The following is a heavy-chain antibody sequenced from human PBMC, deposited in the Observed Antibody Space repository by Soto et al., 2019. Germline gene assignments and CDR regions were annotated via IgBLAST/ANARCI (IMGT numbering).Heavy chain of an antibody. Sequence: PSETLSLTCTVSSDSFSTYYWTWIRQPPGKGLEWIGYIYNSANTNYNPSLKSRVTISVDTSKNQFSLKLNSVTAADTAVYYCARAGSYYSIDNWGQGTLVTVSS. CDR3: ARAGSYYSIDN. CDR1: SDSFSTYY. V-gene: IGHV4-59*01. CDR2: IYNSANT. J-gene: IGHJ4*02. D-gene: IGHD3-10*01.